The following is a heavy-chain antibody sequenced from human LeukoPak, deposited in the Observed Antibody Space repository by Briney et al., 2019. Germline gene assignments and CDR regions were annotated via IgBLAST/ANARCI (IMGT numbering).Heavy chain of an antibody. CDR2: INHSGST. CDR3: ARLLPRTGTTAYYFHNDMDV. J-gene: IGHJ6*03. D-gene: IGHD1-1*01. V-gene: IGHV4-34*01. CDR1: GVASSGNY. Sequence: SETLSLTCGVYGVASSGNYWSWIRQSPGRGLEWIGEINHSGSTNYNPSLKSRVIISIDTPKNQFSLKLSSVTAADTADYYCARLLPRTGTTAYYFHNDMDVWGKGTTVTISS.